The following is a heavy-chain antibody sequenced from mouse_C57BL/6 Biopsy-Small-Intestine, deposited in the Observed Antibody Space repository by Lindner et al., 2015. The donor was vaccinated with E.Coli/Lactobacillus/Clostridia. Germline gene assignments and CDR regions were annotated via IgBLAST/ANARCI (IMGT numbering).Heavy chain of an antibody. V-gene: IGHV1-84*02. J-gene: IGHJ1*01. Sequence: SVKVSCKASGYTFTSYAMHWVRQAPGQRLEWMGWINVGNGNTKYSQKFQGRVTITRDTSASTAYMELSSLRSEDTAVYYCARGDTAMVTKLPGAYYYYYGMDVWGQGTTVTASS. D-gene: IGHD1-1*01. CDR1: GYTFTSYA. CDR2: INVGNGNT. CDR3: ARGDTAMVTKLPGAYYYYYGMDV.